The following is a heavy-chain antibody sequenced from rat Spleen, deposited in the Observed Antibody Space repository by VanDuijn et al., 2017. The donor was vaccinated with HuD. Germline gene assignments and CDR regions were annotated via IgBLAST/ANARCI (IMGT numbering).Heavy chain of an antibody. Sequence: EVQLQESGPGLVKPSQSLSLTCSVTGYSITSSYRWNWIRKFPGNKMEWIGHISYSGSTSYNQSLKSRISITRDTSKNQFFLQFNSVTTEDTATYYCASGAAISTLGVMDAWDQGASVTVSS. CDR3: ASGAAISTLGVMDA. CDR2: ISYSGST. CDR1: GYSITSSY. D-gene: IGHD1-2*01. V-gene: IGHV3-1*01. J-gene: IGHJ4*01.